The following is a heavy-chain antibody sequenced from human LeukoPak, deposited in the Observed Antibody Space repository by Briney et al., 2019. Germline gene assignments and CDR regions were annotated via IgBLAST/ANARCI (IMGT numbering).Heavy chain of an antibody. D-gene: IGHD1-26*01. CDR2: ISSSGSTR. Sequence: GGSLRLSCAASGFSFSNEMNWVRQAPGKGLEWVSYISSSGSTRYYADSVKGRFTISRDNSKNMLFLQMNSLRVEDTAVYYCAKTYSGSQTGFWGQGTMVTVSS. J-gene: IGHJ3*01. CDR1: GFSFSNE. V-gene: IGHV3-48*03. CDR3: AKTYSGSQTGF.